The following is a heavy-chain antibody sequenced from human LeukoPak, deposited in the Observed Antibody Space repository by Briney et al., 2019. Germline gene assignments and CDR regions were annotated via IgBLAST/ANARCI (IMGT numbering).Heavy chain of an antibody. V-gene: IGHV1-69*13. CDR1: GGTFSSYA. D-gene: IGHD1-26*01. Sequence: SVKVSCTASGGTFSSYAISWVRQAPGQGLEWMGGIIPIFGTANYAQKFQGRVTITADESTSTAYMELSSLRSEDTAVYYCARVEGLLLGWFDPWGQGTLVTVPS. J-gene: IGHJ5*02. CDR2: IIPIFGTA. CDR3: ARVEGLLLGWFDP.